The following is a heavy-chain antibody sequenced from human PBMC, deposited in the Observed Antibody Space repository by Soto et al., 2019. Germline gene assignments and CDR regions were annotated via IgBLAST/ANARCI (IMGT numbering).Heavy chain of an antibody. J-gene: IGHJ6*02. CDR2: INPNSGGT. CDR1: GYTFTGYY. D-gene: IGHD2-2*01. CDR3: ARGGFVVVPAAPYYYYYGMDV. Sequence: ASVKVSCKASGYTFTGYYMHWVRQAPGQGLEWMGWINPNSGGTNYAQKFQGWVTMTRDTSISTAYMELSRLRSDDTAVYYCARGGFVVVPAAPYYYYYGMDVRGQGTTVTVSS. V-gene: IGHV1-2*04.